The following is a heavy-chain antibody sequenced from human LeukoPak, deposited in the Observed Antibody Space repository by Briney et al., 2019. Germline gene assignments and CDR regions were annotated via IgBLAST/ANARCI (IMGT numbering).Heavy chain of an antibody. CDR3: ATDLHFGYCTATSCANY. CDR2: IRSTPDGGAT. J-gene: IGHJ4*02. D-gene: IGHD2-2*03. CDR1: GFTFINSR. Sequence: GGSLRLSCAASGFTFINSRMTWVRQAPGKGLEWVGRIRSTPDGGATDYAAPVKGRFTISRDDSKNTLYLQMSSLRTEDTAVYYCATDLHFGYCTATSCANYWGQGTLVTVSS. V-gene: IGHV3-15*01.